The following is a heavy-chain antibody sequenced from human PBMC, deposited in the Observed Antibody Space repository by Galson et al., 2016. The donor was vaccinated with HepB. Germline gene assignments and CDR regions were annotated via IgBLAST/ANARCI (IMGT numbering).Heavy chain of an antibody. CDR1: GYSFTSYW. CDR3: ARPGCSGPICHQIPRDDAFDI. J-gene: IGHJ3*02. D-gene: IGHD2-2*01. CDR2: IYPLDSDT. Sequence: QSGAEVKKPGESLKISCKGSGYSFTSYWIAWVRQMPGKGLEYMGIIYPLDSDTRYSLSFQGQVTISADKSINTTYLQWSSLRASDTAMYYCARPGCSGPICHQIPRDDAFDIWGQGTMVTVSS. V-gene: IGHV5-51*03.